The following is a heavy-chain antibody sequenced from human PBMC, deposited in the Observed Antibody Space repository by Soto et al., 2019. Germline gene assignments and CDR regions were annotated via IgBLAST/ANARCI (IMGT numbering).Heavy chain of an antibody. Sequence: GGSLRLSCAASGFTFSSYAMHWVRQAPGKGLEWVAVISYDGSNKYYADSVKGRFTISRDSSKNTLYLQMNSLRAEDTAVYYCAMTVDTVNYYYYGMDVWGQGTTVTVSS. CDR2: ISYDGSNK. D-gene: IGHD5-18*01. CDR3: AMTVDTVNYYYYGMDV. V-gene: IGHV3-30-3*01. CDR1: GFTFSSYA. J-gene: IGHJ6*02.